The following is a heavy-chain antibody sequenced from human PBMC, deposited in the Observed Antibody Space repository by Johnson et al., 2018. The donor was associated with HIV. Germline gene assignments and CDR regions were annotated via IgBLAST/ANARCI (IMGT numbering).Heavy chain of an antibody. J-gene: IGHJ3*02. Sequence: QVKLVESGGGVVQPGKSLTLSCVGSGLSFSNFGIHWVRQAPGKGPEWVAVISYDGSSKFYPNSLKGRFSISRDNSKNTLYLQMNSLRAEDTAVYYCARGRRIQLWLLADAFDIWGQGTMVTVSS. CDR3: ARGRRIQLWLLADAFDI. CDR1: GLSFSNFG. V-gene: IGHV3-30*03. CDR2: ISYDGSSK. D-gene: IGHD5-18*01.